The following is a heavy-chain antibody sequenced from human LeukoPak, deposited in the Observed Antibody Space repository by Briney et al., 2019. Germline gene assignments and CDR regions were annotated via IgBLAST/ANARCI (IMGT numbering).Heavy chain of an antibody. Sequence: ASVKVSCKVSGYTLTELSMHWVRQAPGKGLEWMGGFDPEDGETIYAQKFQGRVTMTEDTSTDTAYMELSSLRSEDTAVYYRATDRRWGVVVAATLFDYWGQGTLVTVSS. CDR2: FDPEDGET. D-gene: IGHD2-15*01. CDR3: ATDRRWGVVVAATLFDY. J-gene: IGHJ4*02. V-gene: IGHV1-24*01. CDR1: GYTLTELS.